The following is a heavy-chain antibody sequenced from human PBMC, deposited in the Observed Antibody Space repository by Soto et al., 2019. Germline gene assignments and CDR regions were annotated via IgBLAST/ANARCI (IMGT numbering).Heavy chain of an antibody. CDR1: GGSISSSSYY. D-gene: IGHD3-22*01. Sequence: QLHLQESGPGLVKPSETLSLTCTVSGGSISSSSYYWGWIRQPPGKGLEWIGNVYYGGSTYYNPSLKSRVTISVETSKSQFSLKLSSVTAADTAVYYCAGGDYYHSSGYYFHYYTMDVWGQGTTVTVSS. J-gene: IGHJ6*02. CDR3: AGGDYYHSSGYYFHYYTMDV. CDR2: VYYGGST. V-gene: IGHV4-39*01.